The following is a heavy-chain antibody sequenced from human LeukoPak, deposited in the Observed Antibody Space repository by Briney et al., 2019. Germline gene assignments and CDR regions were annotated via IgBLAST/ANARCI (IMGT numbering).Heavy chain of an antibody. CDR2: IRGKTDGGTT. J-gene: IGHJ6*02. CDR3: AKGTPRGMVV. V-gene: IGHV3-15*01. CDR1: GFTFINAW. D-gene: IGHD1/OR15-1a*01. Sequence: PGGSLRLSCAASGFTFINAWMSWVRQAPGKGLEWVGHIRGKTDGGTTDYAAPVKGRFTISKDDSENTLYLQMNSLRAEDTAVYYCAKGTPRGMVVWGQGTTVTVSS.